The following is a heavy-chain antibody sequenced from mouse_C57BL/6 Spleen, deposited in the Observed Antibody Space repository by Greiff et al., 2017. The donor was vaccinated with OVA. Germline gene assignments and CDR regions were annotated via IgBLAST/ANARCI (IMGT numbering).Heavy chain of an antibody. V-gene: IGHV14-2*01. D-gene: IGHD1-1*01. CDR1: GFNIKDYY. Sequence: EVKLMESGAELVKPGDSVTLSCTASGFNIKDYYMRWVKQRTEQGLEWIGRIDPEDGENKYAPKFQGKATITADTSSNTAYLQLSSLTSEDTAVYYCARYGTTVVDYLDYWGKGTTLTFSS. CDR2: IDPEDGEN. CDR3: ARYGTTVVDYLDY. J-gene: IGHJ2*01.